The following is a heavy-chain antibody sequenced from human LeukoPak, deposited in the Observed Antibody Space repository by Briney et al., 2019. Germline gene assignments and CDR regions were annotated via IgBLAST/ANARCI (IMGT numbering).Heavy chain of an antibody. V-gene: IGHV1-69*13. D-gene: IGHD3-16*01. CDR3: ATTGGDIYYYYMDV. Sequence: SVKVSCKASGDTFSRYAISWVRQAPGQGLEWMGGIIPVLSTANYAQKFQDRVTITADESTSTTYMELSSPKSEDTAVYYCATTGGDIYYYYMDVWGKGTTVTISS. CDR1: GDTFSRYA. J-gene: IGHJ6*03. CDR2: IIPVLSTA.